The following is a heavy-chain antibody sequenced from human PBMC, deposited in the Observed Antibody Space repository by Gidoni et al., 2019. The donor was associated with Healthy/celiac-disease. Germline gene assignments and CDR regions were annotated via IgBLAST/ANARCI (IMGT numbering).Heavy chain of an antibody. V-gene: IGHV4-39*01. CDR3: ARHWSSGWYWPLDY. Sequence: QLQLQESGPGLVKPSETLSLTCTVSGCSISSSSYYWGWIRQPPGKGLEWIGSIYYSGSTYYNPSLKSRVTISVDTSKNQFSLKLSSVTAADTAVYYCARHWSSGWYWPLDYWGQGTLVTVSS. J-gene: IGHJ4*02. D-gene: IGHD6-19*01. CDR2: IYYSGST. CDR1: GCSISSSSYY.